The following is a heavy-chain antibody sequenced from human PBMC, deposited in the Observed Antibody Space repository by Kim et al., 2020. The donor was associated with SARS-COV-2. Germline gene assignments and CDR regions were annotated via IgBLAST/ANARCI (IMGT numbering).Heavy chain of an antibody. J-gene: IGHJ4*02. Sequence: ASVKVSCKVSGYTLTELSMHWVRQAPGKGLEWMGGFDPEDGETTYAQKFQGRVTMTEDTSTDTAYMELSSLRSEDTAVYYCATAYAIMVRGLALDYWGQGTLVTVSS. V-gene: IGHV1-24*01. CDR2: FDPEDGET. D-gene: IGHD3-10*01. CDR3: ATAYAIMVRGLALDY. CDR1: GYTLTELS.